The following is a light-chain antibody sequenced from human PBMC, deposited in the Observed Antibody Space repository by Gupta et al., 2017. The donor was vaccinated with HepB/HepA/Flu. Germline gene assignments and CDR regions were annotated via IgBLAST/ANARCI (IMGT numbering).Light chain of an antibody. CDR2: AAS. CDR1: QSISSY. Sequence: DIQMNQSPCFLSASVGDRVTITCRVSQSISSYLNLYQQKPGKATKLLIYAASSLQSGVPSRCSGRGSRTDITLTISSLQPEDFATYYWQQGNSTPLTFGAGTKVDIK. J-gene: IGKJ3*01. V-gene: IGKV1-39*01. CDR3: QQGNSTPLT.